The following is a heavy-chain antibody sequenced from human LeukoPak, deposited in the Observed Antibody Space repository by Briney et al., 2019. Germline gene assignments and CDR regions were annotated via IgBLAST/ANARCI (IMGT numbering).Heavy chain of an antibody. Sequence: PGGSLRLSCAASGFTFSDYYMSWIRQAPGKGLEWVSYISSSGSTLYYADSVKGRFTISRDNAKNSLYLQMNSLRAEDTAEYYCARDRSSNVYCGGDCYSPDDAFDIWGQGTMVTVSS. V-gene: IGHV3-11*01. CDR3: ARDRSSNVYCGGDCYSPDDAFDI. CDR1: GFTFSDYY. J-gene: IGHJ3*02. CDR2: ISSSGSTL. D-gene: IGHD2-21*02.